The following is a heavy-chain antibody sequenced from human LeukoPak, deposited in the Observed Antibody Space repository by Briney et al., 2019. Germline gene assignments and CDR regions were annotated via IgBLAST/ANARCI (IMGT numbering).Heavy chain of an antibody. CDR2: IYPGDSDT. CDR3: ARQESSTMIVVVIPHAFDI. Sequence: AGESLKISCKGSEYTFTSYWIGWVRQMPGKGLEWVGVIYPGDSDTRYSPSFQGQVTISADKSISTAYLQWSSLKASDTAMYYCARQESSTMIVVVIPHAFDIWGQGTMVTVSS. CDR1: EYTFTSYW. D-gene: IGHD3-22*01. V-gene: IGHV5-51*01. J-gene: IGHJ3*02.